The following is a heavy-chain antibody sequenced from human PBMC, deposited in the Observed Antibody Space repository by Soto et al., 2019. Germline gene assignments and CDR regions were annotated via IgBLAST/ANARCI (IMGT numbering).Heavy chain of an antibody. Sequence: QVQLVESGGGVVQPGRSLRLSCAASGFTFSSYAMQWVRQAPDKGLEWVAVISYDGSNQYYADSVKGRFTISRDNSMNTLYLQMNSLSAEDTAVYYCAKEREPRGSFDYWGQGTLVTVSS. CDR2: ISYDGSNQ. J-gene: IGHJ4*02. D-gene: IGHD1-1*01. CDR3: AKEREPRGSFDY. V-gene: IGHV3-30*18. CDR1: GFTFSSYA.